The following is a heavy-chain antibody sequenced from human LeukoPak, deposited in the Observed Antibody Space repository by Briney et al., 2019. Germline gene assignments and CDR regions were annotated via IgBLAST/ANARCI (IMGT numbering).Heavy chain of an antibody. CDR2: IIPIFGIA. CDR1: GGTFSSYA. Sequence: SVKVSCKASGGTFSSYAISWVRQAPGQGLEWMGRIIPIFGIANYAQKFQGRVTITADKSTSTAYMELSSLRSEDTAVYYCARAARGGSLIAAAVTVYYYYGMDVWGQGTTVTVSS. V-gene: IGHV1-69*04. J-gene: IGHJ6*02. CDR3: ARAARGGSLIAAAVTVYYYYGMDV. D-gene: IGHD6-13*01.